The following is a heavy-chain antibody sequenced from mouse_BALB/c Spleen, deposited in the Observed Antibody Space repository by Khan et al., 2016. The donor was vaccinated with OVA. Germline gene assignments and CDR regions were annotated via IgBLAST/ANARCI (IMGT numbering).Heavy chain of an antibody. V-gene: IGHV2-2*02. J-gene: IGHJ3*01. CDR1: GFSLTNYG. D-gene: IGHD2-4*01. Sequence: VQLQQSGPGLVQPSQSLSITCTVSGFSLTNYGVHWVRQSPGKGLEWLGLIWSGGSTDYNAAFLSRLSISKDNSKSQVFFHMNSLQANDTAIYYCARTYDYDEGLTYWGQGTLVTVSS. CDR2: IWSGGST. CDR3: ARTYDYDEGLTY.